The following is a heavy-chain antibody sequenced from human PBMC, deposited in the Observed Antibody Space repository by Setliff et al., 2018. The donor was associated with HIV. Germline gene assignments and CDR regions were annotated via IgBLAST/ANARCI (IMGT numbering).Heavy chain of an antibody. V-gene: IGHV4-39*07. CDR3: ARDQSIAARYLFDP. J-gene: IGHJ5*02. D-gene: IGHD6-6*01. Sequence: SETLSLTCTVSGGSISSTTYYWGWIRQPPGKGLEWIGSIYYSGSTNYNPSLKSRVTISVDKSKNQFSLKLTSVTAADTAVYYCARDQSIAARYLFDPWGQGTLVTVSS. CDR1: GGSISSTTYY. CDR2: IYYSGST.